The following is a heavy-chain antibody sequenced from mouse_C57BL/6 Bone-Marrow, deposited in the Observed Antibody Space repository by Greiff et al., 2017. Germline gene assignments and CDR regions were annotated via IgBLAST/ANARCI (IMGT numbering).Heavy chain of an antibody. CDR3: VGRGYGSYWYFEV. CDR2: IRSKSNNYAT. D-gene: IGHD1-1*01. V-gene: IGHV10-1*01. Sequence: DVMLVESGGGLVQPKGSLKLSCAASGFSFNTYAMNWVRQAPGKGLEWVARIRSKSNNYATYYADSVKDRFTISRDDSESMLSLQMNNLKTEDKAMDYFVGRGYGSYWYFEVWGKGTTVTVSS. J-gene: IGHJ1*03. CDR1: GFSFNTYA.